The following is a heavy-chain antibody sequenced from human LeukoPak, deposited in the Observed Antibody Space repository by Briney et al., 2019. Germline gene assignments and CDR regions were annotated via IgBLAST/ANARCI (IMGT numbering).Heavy chain of an antibody. CDR3: ARKRDGSGTYFNNYFYYNYMDV. V-gene: IGHV3-33*01. J-gene: IGHJ6*03. CDR2: VWATGTKK. Sequence: GGSLRLSCVASGFMFSNYGMHWVRQAPGKGLEWVAVVWATGTKKDYADSVKGRFTISRDNTKNTLYLQMNSLRAEDTAVYYCARKRDGSGTYFNNYFYYNYMDVWGKGTTVTVTS. D-gene: IGHD3-10*01. CDR1: GFMFSNYG.